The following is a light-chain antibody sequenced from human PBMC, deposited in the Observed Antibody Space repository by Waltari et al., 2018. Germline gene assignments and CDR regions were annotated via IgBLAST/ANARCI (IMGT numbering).Light chain of an antibody. V-gene: IGLV2-14*03. CDR1: SSDVGGYNY. J-gene: IGLJ1*01. CDR3: SSYTSSSTSLYV. Sequence: QSALTQPASVSGSPGQSITISCTGTSSDVGGYNYVSWYQHHPGKAPKVKIFDVTKRTSGVSNRFSGSKSGNTASLTISGLQAEDEADYYCSSYTSSSTSLYVFGTGTKVTVL. CDR2: DVT.